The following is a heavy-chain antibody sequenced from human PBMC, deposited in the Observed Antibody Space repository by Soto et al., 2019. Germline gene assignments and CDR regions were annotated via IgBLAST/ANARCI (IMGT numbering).Heavy chain of an antibody. Sequence: PSETLSLTCTVSGGSVSSGSYYWTWIRQPPGKGLEWLGYIYYSGTTSFFPSYNPSLRSRVTISEDTSKNQFSLKLLSVTTADTAVYFCAAGEASSRNLAPYYLDFWGQGTLVTVSS. CDR1: GGSVSSGSYY. CDR3: AAGEASSRNLAPYYLDF. D-gene: IGHD6-13*01. V-gene: IGHV4-61*01. J-gene: IGHJ4*02. CDR2: IYYSGTT.